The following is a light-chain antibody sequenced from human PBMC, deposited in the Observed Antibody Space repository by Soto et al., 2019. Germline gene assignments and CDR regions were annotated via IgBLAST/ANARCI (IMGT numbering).Light chain of an antibody. CDR3: QQYNNWPPT. CDR1: QSVLYSSNNKNY. Sequence: DIVMTQSPDSLAVSLGERATINCTSSQSVLYSSNNKNYLAWYQQKPGQPPKALIYWASTRESGVPDRFSGSGSGTEFTLTISSLQSEEFAAYYCQQYNNWPPTFGQGTRLEIK. CDR2: WAS. J-gene: IGKJ5*01. V-gene: IGKV4-1*01.